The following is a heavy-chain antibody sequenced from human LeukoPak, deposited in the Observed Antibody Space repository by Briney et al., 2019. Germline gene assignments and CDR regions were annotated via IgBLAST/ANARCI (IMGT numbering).Heavy chain of an antibody. D-gene: IGHD3-10*02. Sequence: GGSLRLSCAASGFTFSSYWMNWVRQAPGKGLEWVANMNQDGSEKYYVDSVKGRFTISRDNAKNSLYLQMNSLRAEDTAVYYCAELGITMIGGVWGKGTTVTISS. V-gene: IGHV3-7*01. CDR3: AELGITMIGGV. CDR1: GFTFSSYW. J-gene: IGHJ6*04. CDR2: MNQDGSEK.